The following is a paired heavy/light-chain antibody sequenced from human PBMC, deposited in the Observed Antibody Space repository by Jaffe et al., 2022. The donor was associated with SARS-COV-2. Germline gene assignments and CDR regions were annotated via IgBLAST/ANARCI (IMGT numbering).Heavy chain of an antibody. J-gene: IGHJ4*02. CDR2: IKGKVDGGTT. CDR1: GITVNNAW. V-gene: IGHV3-15*01. D-gene: IGHD3-10*01. CDR3: ASPGGLVWFAESLDY. Sequence: EVQLVESGGGWVKPGGSLRLSCVASGITVNNAWMNWVRQAPGKGLEWLGRIKGKVDGGTTDYAAPVKGRFTISRDESKNILFLQMNNMKTEDTAVYYCASPGGLVWFAESLDYWGQGALVIVSS.
Light chain of an antibody. CDR2: ATS. J-gene: IGKJ2*02. CDR1: QSVSNY. Sequence: DIQMTQSPSSLSASVGDRVTISCRASQSVSNYLNWYQQKAGMAPNLLIYATSNLQSGVPSRFSGSGSGTDFTLTISSLQPEDFATYYCQQSYSVPCTFGQGTKLEV. CDR3: QQSYSVPCT. V-gene: IGKV1-39*01.